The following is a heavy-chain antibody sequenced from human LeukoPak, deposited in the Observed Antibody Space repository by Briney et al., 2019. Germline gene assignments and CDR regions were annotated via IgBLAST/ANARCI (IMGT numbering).Heavy chain of an antibody. Sequence: ASVKVSCKASGYTFTSYDINWVRQATGQGLEWMGWMNTNSGNTGYAQKFQGRVTMTRNTSISTAYMELSSLRSEDTAVYYCARGKWQQLVRVLVYWGQGTLVTVFS. CDR1: GYTFTSYD. CDR2: MNTNSGNT. CDR3: ARGKWQQLVRVLVY. D-gene: IGHD6-13*01. J-gene: IGHJ4*02. V-gene: IGHV1-8*01.